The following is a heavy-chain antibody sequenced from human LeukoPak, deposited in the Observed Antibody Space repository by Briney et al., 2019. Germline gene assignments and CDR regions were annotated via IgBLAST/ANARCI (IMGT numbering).Heavy chain of an antibody. CDR2: ILYDGSNK. D-gene: IGHD6-13*01. CDR3: AKDRYSGLNTIDY. CDR1: GFTFSNYG. J-gene: IGHJ4*02. Sequence: PGGSLRLSCAVSGFTFSNYGMHWVRQAPGKGLEWVAFILYDGSNKYYADSVKGRFTISRDNSKNTLYLQMNSLRAEDTAVYYCAKDRYSGLNTIDYWGQGTLVTVSS. V-gene: IGHV3-30*18.